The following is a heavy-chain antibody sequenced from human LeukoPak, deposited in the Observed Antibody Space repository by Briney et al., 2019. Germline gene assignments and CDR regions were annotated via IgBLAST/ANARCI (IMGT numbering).Heavy chain of an antibody. CDR1: GLTFSDAW. Sequence: KAGGSLRLSCAASGLTFSDAWMSWVRQAPGKGLEWVGRIKSKSHGETTDYAAPVKGRFTISRDDSKNTQYLQMNSLKIEGTAVYYCTTDRGLTTVTAVWGQGTTVTVSS. D-gene: IGHD4-11*01. CDR2: IKSKSHGETT. V-gene: IGHV3-15*01. CDR3: TTDRGLTTVTAV. J-gene: IGHJ6*02.